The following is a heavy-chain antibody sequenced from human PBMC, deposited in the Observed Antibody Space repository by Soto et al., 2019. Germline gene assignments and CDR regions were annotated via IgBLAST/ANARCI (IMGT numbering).Heavy chain of an antibody. Sequence: GGSLRLSCAAPGFTFSSYGMHWVRQAPGKGLEWVAVISYDGSNKYYADSVKGRFTISRDNSKNTLYLQMNSLRAEDTAVYYCAKGLSGYYHYYYYGMDVWGQGTTVTVSS. CDR3: AKGLSGYYHYYYYGMDV. CDR1: GFTFSSYG. D-gene: IGHD3-22*01. V-gene: IGHV3-30*18. J-gene: IGHJ6*02. CDR2: ISYDGSNK.